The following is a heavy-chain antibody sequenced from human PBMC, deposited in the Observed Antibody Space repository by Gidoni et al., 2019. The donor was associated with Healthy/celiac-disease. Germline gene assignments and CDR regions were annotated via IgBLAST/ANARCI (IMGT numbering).Heavy chain of an antibody. V-gene: IGHV3-30*18. CDR3: AKSPLTARRPLTLVGKVLSSGYPVE. CDR1: GFPFRSYG. CDR2: ISYDGSNK. D-gene: IGHD3-22*01. Sequence: QVQLVESGGGVVQPGRSLRLSCAASGFPFRSYGMHWVRPAPGKGLGWGAVISYDGSNKYYADSVKGRFTISRDNSKNTLYLQMNSLRAEDTAVYYCAKSPLTARRPLTLVGKVLSSGYPVEWGQGTLVTVSS. J-gene: IGHJ4*02.